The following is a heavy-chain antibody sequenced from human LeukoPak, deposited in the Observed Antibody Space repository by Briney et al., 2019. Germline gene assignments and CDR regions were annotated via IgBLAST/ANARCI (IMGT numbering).Heavy chain of an antibody. V-gene: IGHV3-23*01. Sequence: QPGGSLRLSCAASGFTFSTFAMSWVRQAPGKGLEWVSTVSGTGGTTYYADSVKGRFTISRDNSKNTLYLQMNSLRAGDTAVYYCAKGRSQLGELAHGYWGQGTLVTVSS. CDR3: AKGRSQLGELAHGY. D-gene: IGHD6-6*01. CDR1: GFTFSTFA. CDR2: VSGTGGTT. J-gene: IGHJ4*02.